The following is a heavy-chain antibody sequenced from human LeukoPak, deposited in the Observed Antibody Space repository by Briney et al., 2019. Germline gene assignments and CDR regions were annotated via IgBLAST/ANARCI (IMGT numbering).Heavy chain of an antibody. V-gene: IGHV3-74*03. CDR3: AREAYGGNSAGDAFEI. D-gene: IGHD4-23*01. Sequence: GGSLRLSCAASGFTFSNYWMHWVRQAPGKGPVWVSRINPDGRTITYADSVVGRITISRDNAKNTLYLQMNSLRDEDTAVYYCAREAYGGNSAGDAFEIWGQGTMVTVSS. CDR2: INPDGRTI. J-gene: IGHJ3*02. CDR1: GFTFSNYW.